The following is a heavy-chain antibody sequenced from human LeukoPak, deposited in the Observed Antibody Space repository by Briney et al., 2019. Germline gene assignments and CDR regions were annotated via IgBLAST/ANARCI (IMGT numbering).Heavy chain of an antibody. CDR2: IFGSGGSA. Sequence: GGSLRLSCAASGFTFNSYAMYWVRQAPGKGLEWVSGIFGSGGSAHYADSVKGRFTISRDNAENSLYLQMNGLRVEDTAVYFCARGEQKATITGLDSWGQGTLVTVSS. V-gene: IGHV3-23*01. CDR3: ARGEQKATITGLDS. CDR1: GFTFNSYA. J-gene: IGHJ4*02. D-gene: IGHD5-24*01.